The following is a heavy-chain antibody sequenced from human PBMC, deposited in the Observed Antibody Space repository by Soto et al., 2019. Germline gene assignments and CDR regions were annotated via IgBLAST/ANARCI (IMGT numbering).Heavy chain of an antibody. CDR1: GFTFSSCG. CDR3: AKGLMNGRWYAAD. J-gene: IGHJ4*02. Sequence: EVHLLESGGGLVQPGESLRLSCGASGFTFSSCGMSWVRQAPGKGLEWVSCITDSGTGTYYADSVKGRFTISRDNSKNKMYLQMRHLRAEDTGVYCCAKGLMNGRWYAADWGQGTLVTVSS. V-gene: IGHV3-23*01. D-gene: IGHD6-13*01. CDR2: ITDSGTGT.